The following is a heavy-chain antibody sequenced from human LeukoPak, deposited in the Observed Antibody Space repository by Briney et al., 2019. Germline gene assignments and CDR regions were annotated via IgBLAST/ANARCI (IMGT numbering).Heavy chain of an antibody. D-gene: IGHD4-17*01. J-gene: IGHJ4*02. Sequence: GRSLRLSCAASGFTFSNYVMHWVRQAPGKGLEWVAVIWYDGSNKYYADSVKGRFSISRDNSKNTLYLQMNSLRAEDTAVYYCARGDDGDSAIDYWGQGTLVTVSS. V-gene: IGHV3-33*01. CDR3: ARGDDGDSAIDY. CDR1: GFTFSNYV. CDR2: IWYDGSNK.